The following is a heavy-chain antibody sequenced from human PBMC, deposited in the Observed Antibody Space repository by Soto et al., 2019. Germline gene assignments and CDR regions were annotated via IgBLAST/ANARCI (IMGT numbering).Heavy chain of an antibody. V-gene: IGHV3-23*01. J-gene: IGHJ3*02. Sequence: EVQLLESGGGLVQPGGSLRLSCAASGFTFSIYAMSWVRQAPGKGLEWVSTISGSGTSTYYADSVKGRFTFSRDNSKNTLYLQMNSLRADDTAVYYCAKGGSNGGYDAFDMWGKGPKVTVSS. CDR2: ISGSGTST. D-gene: IGHD3-16*01. CDR3: AKGGSNGGYDAFDM. CDR1: GFTFSIYA.